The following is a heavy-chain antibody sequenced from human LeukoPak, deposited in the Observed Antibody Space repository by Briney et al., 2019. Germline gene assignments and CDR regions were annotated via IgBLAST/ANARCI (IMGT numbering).Heavy chain of an antibody. D-gene: IGHD3-3*01. J-gene: IGHJ4*02. CDR3: ASGRFWSGYYHDY. Sequence: SETLSLTCTVSGGSLRSYYWSWLRQPPGKGLEWIGYIYYSGSTNYNPSLKSRVTISVDTSKNQFSLKLSSVTAADTAVYYCASGRFWSGYYHDYWGQGTLVTVSS. CDR2: IYYSGST. CDR1: GGSLRSYY. V-gene: IGHV4-59*01.